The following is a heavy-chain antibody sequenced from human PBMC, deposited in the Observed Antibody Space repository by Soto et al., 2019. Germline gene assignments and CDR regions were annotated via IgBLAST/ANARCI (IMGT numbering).Heavy chain of an antibody. V-gene: IGHV5-10-1*01. CDR2: IDSSDSYI. J-gene: IGHJ3*01. D-gene: IGHD3-10*01. CDR1: GYTFSDYR. CDR3: ANSDFTFGSIDVFDL. Sequence: GESLKISCQGSGYTFSDYRLSWVRQMPGKGLEWLGTIDSSDSYITYSPSFQGHVTISADKSINTAFLRWTSLKSSDSAIYYCANSDFTFGSIDVFDLWGQGTMVTVSS.